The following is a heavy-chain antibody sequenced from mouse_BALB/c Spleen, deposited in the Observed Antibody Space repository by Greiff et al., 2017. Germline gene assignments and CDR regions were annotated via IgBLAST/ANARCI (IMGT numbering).Heavy chain of an antibody. CDR2: ISSGSSTI. CDR1: GFTFSSFG. Sequence: DVMLVESGGGLVQPGGSLKLSCAASGFTFSSFGMHWVRQAPEKGLEWVAYISSGSSTIYYADTVKGRFIISRDNPKNTLLLQMTSLRSEDTAMYYCARSEFAYWGQGTLVTVSA. J-gene: IGHJ3*01. V-gene: IGHV5-17*02. CDR3: ARSEFAY.